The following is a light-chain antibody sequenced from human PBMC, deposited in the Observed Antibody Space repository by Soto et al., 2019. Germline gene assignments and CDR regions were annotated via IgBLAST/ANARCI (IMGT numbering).Light chain of an antibody. CDR1: QSISSSY. CDR3: QQYGSSSYT. V-gene: IGKV3-20*01. J-gene: IGKJ2*01. CDR2: AAS. Sequence: EIVLTQSPGTLSLSPGERATLSCRASQSISSSYLAWYQQKHGQAPRLLIYAASSRATGIPDRFSGSGSGTDFSLTISRLEPEDFAVYYCQQYGSSSYTCGQGTQLEIK.